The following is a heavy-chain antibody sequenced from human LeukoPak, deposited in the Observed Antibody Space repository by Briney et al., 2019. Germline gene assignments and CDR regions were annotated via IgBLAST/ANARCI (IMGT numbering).Heavy chain of an antibody. V-gene: IGHV3-48*03. Sequence: GGSLRLSCAASGFPFSTYEMNWVRQAPGKGLEWISYISGSGTTILYADSVKGRFTISRDNAKKSLYLQMNGLGAEDTAVYSCVREGRDTFDYWGQGTLVTVSS. CDR3: VREGRDTFDY. D-gene: IGHD5-24*01. J-gene: IGHJ4*02. CDR1: GFPFSTYE. CDR2: ISGSGTTI.